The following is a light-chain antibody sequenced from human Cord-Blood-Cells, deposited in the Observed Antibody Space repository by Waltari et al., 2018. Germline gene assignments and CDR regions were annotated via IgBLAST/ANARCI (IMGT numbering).Light chain of an antibody. V-gene: IGLV2-23*01. CDR1: SSDVGRYNL. Sequence: QSALTQPASVSGSPGQSITIPCTGTSSDVGRYNLVSSYQQHPGKAPKLMIYEGSKRPSGVSNRFSGSKSGNTASLTISGLQAEDEADYYCCSYAGSSTYVVFGGGTKLTVL. CDR3: CSYAGSSTYVV. J-gene: IGLJ2*01. CDR2: EGS.